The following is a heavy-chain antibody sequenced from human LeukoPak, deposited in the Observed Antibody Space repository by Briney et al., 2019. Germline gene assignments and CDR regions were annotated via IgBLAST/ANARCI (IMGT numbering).Heavy chain of an antibody. J-gene: IGHJ4*02. D-gene: IGHD3-3*01. CDR1: GYTFTSYY. CDR3: ARGGGGEEWLLTYYFDY. Sequence: GASVKVSCKASGYTFTSYYMHWVRQAPGQGLEWMGIINPSGGSTSYAQKFQGRVTMTRDTSTSTVYMELSSLRSEDTAVYYCARGGGGEEWLLTYYFDYWGQGTLVIVSS. CDR2: INPSGGST. V-gene: IGHV1-46*01.